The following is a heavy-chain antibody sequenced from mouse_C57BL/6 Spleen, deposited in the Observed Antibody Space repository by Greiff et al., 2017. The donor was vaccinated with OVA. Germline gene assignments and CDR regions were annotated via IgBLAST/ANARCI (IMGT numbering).Heavy chain of an antibody. J-gene: IGHJ4*01. CDR3: ASDYDAMDY. CDR1: GYTFTDYY. Sequence: VQLQQSGPELVKPGASVKISCKASGYTFTDYYMNWVKQSHGQSLEWIGDINPNNGGTSYNQKFKGKATLTVAKSSSTAYMQLRSLTSEDSAVNYGASDYDAMDYWGQGTSVTVSS. CDR2: INPNNGGT. V-gene: IGHV1-26*01.